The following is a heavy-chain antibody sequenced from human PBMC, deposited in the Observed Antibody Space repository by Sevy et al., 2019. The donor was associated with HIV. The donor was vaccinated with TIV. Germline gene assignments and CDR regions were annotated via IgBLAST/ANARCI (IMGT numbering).Heavy chain of an antibody. CDR1: GYTFTSYG. J-gene: IGHJ4*02. CDR3: ARDRGEQWLVYFDY. CDR2: ISAYNGDT. D-gene: IGHD6-19*01. V-gene: IGHV1-18*01. Sequence: ASVKVSCKASGYTFTSYGISWVRQAPGQGLEWMGWISAYNGDTNYAQKLQGRVTMTTDTSTSTAYMELRSLRSDDTAVYYCARDRGEQWLVYFDYWGQGTLVTVSS.